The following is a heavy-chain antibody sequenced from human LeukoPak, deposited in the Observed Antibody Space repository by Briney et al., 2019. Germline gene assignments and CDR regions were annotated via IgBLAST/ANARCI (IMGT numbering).Heavy chain of an antibody. CDR1: GFSFRTYG. CDR3: AKDIDNGDYVVY. J-gene: IGHJ4*02. V-gene: IGHV3-23*01. CDR2: ISGSGGST. D-gene: IGHD4-17*01. Sequence: GGSLRLSCAASGFSFRTYGMHWVRQAPGKGLEWVSAISGSGGSTYYADSVKGRFTISRDNSKNTLYLQMNSLRAEDTAVYYCAKDIDNGDYVVYWGQGTLVTVSS.